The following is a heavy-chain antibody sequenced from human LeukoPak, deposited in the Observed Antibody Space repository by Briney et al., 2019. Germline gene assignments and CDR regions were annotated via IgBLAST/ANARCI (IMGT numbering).Heavy chain of an antibody. CDR3: ARDEGPKGYDSSGYYFDY. CDR1: GFTFSSYA. J-gene: IGHJ4*02. V-gene: IGHV3-30-3*01. Sequence: PGGSLRLSCAASGFTFSSYAMHWVRQAPGKRLEWVAVIPYDGSNKYYADSVKGRFTISRDNSKNTLYLQMNSLRAEDTAVYYCARDEGPKGYDSSGYYFDYWGQGTLVTVSS. CDR2: IPYDGSNK. D-gene: IGHD3-22*01.